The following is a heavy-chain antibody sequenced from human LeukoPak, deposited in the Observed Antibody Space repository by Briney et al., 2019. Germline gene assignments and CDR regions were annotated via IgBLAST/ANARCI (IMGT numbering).Heavy chain of an antibody. V-gene: IGHV3-23*01. D-gene: IGHD2-21*02. CDR1: GFTFSSYG. CDR3: AKDHANTPVVTN. J-gene: IGHJ4*02. Sequence: GGSLRLSCAASGFTFSSYGMSWVRQAPGKGLEWVSAISGSGGSTYYADSVKGRFTISRDNSKNTLYLQMNSLRAEDTAVYYCAKDHANTPVVTNWGQGILVSVSS. CDR2: ISGSGGST.